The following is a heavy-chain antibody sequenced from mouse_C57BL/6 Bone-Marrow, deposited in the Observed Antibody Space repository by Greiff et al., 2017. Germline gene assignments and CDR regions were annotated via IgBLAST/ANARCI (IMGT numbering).Heavy chain of an antibody. Sequence: QVQLQQPGAELVMPGASVKLSCKASGYTFTSYWMHWVKQRPGQGLEWIGEIDPSDSYTNYNQKFQGKSTLTVDKSSSTAYMQLSSLTSEDSAVYYCARWGDYFDYWGQGTTLTVSS. CDR2: IDPSDSYT. CDR1: GYTFTSYW. V-gene: IGHV1-69*01. J-gene: IGHJ2*01. CDR3: ARWGDYFDY.